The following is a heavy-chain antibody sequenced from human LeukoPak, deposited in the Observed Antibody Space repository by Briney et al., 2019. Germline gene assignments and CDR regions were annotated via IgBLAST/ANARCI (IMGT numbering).Heavy chain of an antibody. CDR2: IYYSGST. CDR3: ARDPTPPLARLRDSSGYYNGDY. Sequence: KPSETLSLTCTVSGGSISSSSYYWGWIRQHPGKGLEWLGYIYYSGSTYYNPSLKSRVTISVDTSKNQFSLKLSSVTAADTAVYYCARDPTPPLARLRDSSGYYNGDYWGQGTLVTVSS. D-gene: IGHD3-22*01. J-gene: IGHJ4*02. CDR1: GGSISSSSYY. V-gene: IGHV4-31*03.